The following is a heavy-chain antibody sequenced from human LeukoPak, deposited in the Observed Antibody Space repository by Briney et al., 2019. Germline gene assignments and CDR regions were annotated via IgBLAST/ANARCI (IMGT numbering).Heavy chain of an antibody. CDR3: AKDRVSPGFNWFDP. J-gene: IGHJ5*02. Sequence: PGGSLRLSCAASGVIISSYAMSWVRQAPGKGLERVSAINGRGDNTYYADFVKGWFTISRDNSKSTVYLQMNSLRTEDTAVYYCAKDRVSPGFNWFDPWGQGTLVTVSS. CDR2: INGRGDNT. D-gene: IGHD2/OR15-2a*01. V-gene: IGHV3-23*01. CDR1: GVIISSYA.